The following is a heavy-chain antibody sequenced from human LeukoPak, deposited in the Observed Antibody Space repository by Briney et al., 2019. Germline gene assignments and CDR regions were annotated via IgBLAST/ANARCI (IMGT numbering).Heavy chain of an antibody. Sequence: GASVKVSCKASGFTFSNSAIQWVRQARGQRLEWIGWIIVGSGRTHCAQNLQERLTITRDMSTNTAYMELSSLRSEDTAVYYCASVYGSGSPFDYWGQGTLVTVSS. CDR1: GFTFSNSA. CDR3: ASVYGSGSPFDY. J-gene: IGHJ4*02. D-gene: IGHD3-10*01. CDR2: IIVGSGRT. V-gene: IGHV1-58*02.